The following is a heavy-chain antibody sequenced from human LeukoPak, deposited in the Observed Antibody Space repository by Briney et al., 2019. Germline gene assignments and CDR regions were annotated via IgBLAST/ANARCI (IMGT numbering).Heavy chain of an antibody. V-gene: IGHV3-11*04. CDR1: GFTFSNYY. CDR3: LRILEGYSYYMVA. CDR2: ISGRGTIT. Sequence: GRSLRLSCAASGFTFSNYYMAWIRQAPGKGLNWVSYISGRGTITYYADSLKGRFTISRDNAKNSLFLQMDRLRAEDTAVYYCLRILEGYSYYMVAWGKGTTVIVSS. J-gene: IGHJ6*03.